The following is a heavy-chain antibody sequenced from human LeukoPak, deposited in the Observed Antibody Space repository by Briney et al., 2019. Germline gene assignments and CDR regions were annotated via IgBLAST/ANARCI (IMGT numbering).Heavy chain of an antibody. CDR2: IIPILGTA. CDR3: ARGGAAALDY. V-gene: IGHV1-2*02. CDR1: GYTFTSYA. J-gene: IGHJ4*02. D-gene: IGHD6-13*01. Sequence: ASVKVSCKASGYTFTSYAMNWVRQAPGQGLEWMGGIIPILGTANYAQKFQGRVTMTRDTSISTAYMELSRLRSDDTAVYYCARGGAAALDYWGQGTLVTVSS.